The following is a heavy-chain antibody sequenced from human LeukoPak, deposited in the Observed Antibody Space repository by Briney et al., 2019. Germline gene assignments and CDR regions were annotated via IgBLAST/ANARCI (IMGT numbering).Heavy chain of an antibody. V-gene: IGHV4-39*07. CDR1: GGSISSSSYY. J-gene: IGHJ4*02. Sequence: SETLSLTCTVSGGSISSSSYYWGWIRQPPGKGLEWIGSIYYSGSTNYNPSLKSRVTISVDTSKNQFSLKLSSVTAADTAVYYCARDGGFYFDYWGQGTPVTVSS. D-gene: IGHD4-23*01. CDR3: ARDGGFYFDY. CDR2: IYYSGST.